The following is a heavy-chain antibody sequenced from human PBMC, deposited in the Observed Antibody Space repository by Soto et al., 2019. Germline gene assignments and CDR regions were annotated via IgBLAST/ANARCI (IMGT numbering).Heavy chain of an antibody. CDR2: IYYSGST. D-gene: IGHD3-3*01. Sequence: QVQLQESGPGLVKPSETLSLTCTVSGGSISSYYWSWIRQPPGKGLEWIGYIYYSGSTNYNPSLKSRFTISVDTSKNQFSLTLSSVTAADTAVYYCARVLFGRGNWFDPWGQGTLVTVSS. CDR1: GGSISSYY. J-gene: IGHJ5*02. CDR3: ARVLFGRGNWFDP. V-gene: IGHV4-59*01.